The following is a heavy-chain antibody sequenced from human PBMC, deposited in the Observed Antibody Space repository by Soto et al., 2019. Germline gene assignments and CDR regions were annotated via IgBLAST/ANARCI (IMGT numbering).Heavy chain of an antibody. D-gene: IGHD5-18*01. V-gene: IGHV3-30*18. CDR1: GFTFSSYG. J-gene: IGHJ6*02. CDR3: AKGQGIQLFPGMDV. Sequence: PGGSLRLSCAASGFTFSSYGMHWVRQAPGKGLEWVAVISYDGSNKYYADSVKGRFTISRDNSKNTLYLQMNSLRAEDTAVYYCAKGQGIQLFPGMDVWGQGTTVTVSS. CDR2: ISYDGSNK.